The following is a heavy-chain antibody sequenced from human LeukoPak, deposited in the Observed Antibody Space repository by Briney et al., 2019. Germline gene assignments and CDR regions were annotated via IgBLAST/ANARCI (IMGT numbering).Heavy chain of an antibody. CDR3: AKGGGDYSPLDY. CDR2: ISWNSGSI. D-gene: IGHD3-10*01. Sequence: GGSLRLSCAASGFTFDDYAMHWVRQAPGKGLEWVSGISWNSGSIGYADSVKGRFTISRDNAKNSLYLQMNSLRAEDTALYYCAKGGGDYSPLDYWGQGTLVTVSS. CDR1: GFTFDDYA. V-gene: IGHV3-9*01. J-gene: IGHJ4*02.